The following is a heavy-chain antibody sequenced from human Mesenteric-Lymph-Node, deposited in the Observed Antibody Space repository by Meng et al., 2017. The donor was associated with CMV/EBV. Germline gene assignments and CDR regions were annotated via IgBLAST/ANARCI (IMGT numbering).Heavy chain of an antibody. D-gene: IGHD3-16*02. CDR3: ARGRGWGVRYTSPFDP. CDR1: GGSFSGLD. Sequence: GGSFSGLDWSWLRQPPGKGLEWIGDIRHNGHTSYNPSLESRVTISIDTSNNQFSLRLTSVTAADTAVYYCARGRGWGVRYTSPFDPWGQGTLVTVSS. CDR2: IRHNGHT. V-gene: IGHV4-34*01. J-gene: IGHJ5*02.